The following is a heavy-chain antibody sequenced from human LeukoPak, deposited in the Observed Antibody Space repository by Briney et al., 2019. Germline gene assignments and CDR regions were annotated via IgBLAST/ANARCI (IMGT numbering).Heavy chain of an antibody. V-gene: IGHV3-74*01. CDR2: INSDGSST. Sequence: GGSLRLSCAASGFTFSSYWMHWVRQAPGKGLMWVSRINSDGSSTSYADSVKGRFTISRDNAKNTLYLQMNSLRAEDTAVYYCAKPMIVEGVEAFDIWGQGTMVTVSS. D-gene: IGHD3-22*01. CDR3: AKPMIVEGVEAFDI. J-gene: IGHJ3*02. CDR1: GFTFSSYW.